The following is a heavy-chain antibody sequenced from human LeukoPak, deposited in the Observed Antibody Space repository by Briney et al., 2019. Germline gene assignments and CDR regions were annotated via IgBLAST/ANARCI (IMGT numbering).Heavy chain of an antibody. CDR2: IIPILGIA. V-gene: IGHV1-69*04. J-gene: IGHJ6*02. Sequence: SVKVSCKASGGTFSSYAISWVRQAPGQGLEWTGRIIPILGIANYAQKFQGRVTITADKSTSTAYMELSSLRSEDTAVYYCARVTFGGVIVNYGMDVWGQGTTVTVSS. CDR1: GGTFSSYA. D-gene: IGHD3-16*02. CDR3: ARVTFGGVIVNYGMDV.